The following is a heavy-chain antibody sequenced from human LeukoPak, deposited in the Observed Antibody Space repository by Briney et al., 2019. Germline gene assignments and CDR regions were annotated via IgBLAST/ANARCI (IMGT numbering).Heavy chain of an antibody. D-gene: IGHD6-13*01. CDR2: ITAGGGRT. V-gene: IGHV3-23*01. J-gene: IGHJ4*02. CDR1: GFTFSSYA. Sequence: GGSLRLSCAASGFTFSSYAMSWVRQAPGKGLEWVSAITAGGGRTYYADSVKGRFTISRDNSKNTLYLQMNSLGAEDTAVYYCAKCRSESITAAGNYWGQGTLVTVSS. CDR3: AKCRSESITAAGNY.